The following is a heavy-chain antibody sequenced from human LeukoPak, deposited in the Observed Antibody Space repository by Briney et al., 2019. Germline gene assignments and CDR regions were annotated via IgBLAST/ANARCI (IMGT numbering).Heavy chain of an antibody. D-gene: IGHD4-17*01. CDR1: GGSFSGYY. V-gene: IGHV4-34*01. J-gene: IGHJ5*02. CDR2: INHSGST. CDR3: ARRGTTVTTRGLFDP. Sequence: PSETLSLTCAVYGGSFSGYYWSRIRQPPGKGLEWIGEINHSGSTNYNPSLKSRVTISVDTSKNQFSLKLSSVTAADTAVYYCARRGTTVTTRGLFDPWGQGTLVTVSS.